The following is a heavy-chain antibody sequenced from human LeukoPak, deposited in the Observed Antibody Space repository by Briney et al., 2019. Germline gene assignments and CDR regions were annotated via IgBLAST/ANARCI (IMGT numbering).Heavy chain of an antibody. J-gene: IGHJ4*02. D-gene: IGHD6-13*01. CDR3: ARRGQAAGSKGAFDY. CDR1: GGSISSGSYY. CDR2: MDYIGTP. Sequence: SETLSLTCTVSGGSISSGSYYGGGIRRPPGKGRGWIGSMDYIGTPYYNPSLTSRVTISVDTSKNQFSLKLSSVTAADTALYYCARRGQAAGSKGAFDYWGQGTLVTVSS. V-gene: IGHV4-39*01.